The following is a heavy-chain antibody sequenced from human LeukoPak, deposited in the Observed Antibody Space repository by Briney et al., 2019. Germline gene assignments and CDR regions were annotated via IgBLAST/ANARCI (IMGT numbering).Heavy chain of an antibody. J-gene: IGHJ5*02. CDR3: ARGRRYQLLSYWFDP. Sequence: PSETLSLTCAVYGGSFSGYYWSWIRQPPGKGLEWIGEINHSGSTNYNPSLKSRVTISVDTSKNQFSLKLSSVTAADTAVYYCARGRRYQLLSYWFDPWGQGTLVTVSS. CDR2: INHSGST. V-gene: IGHV4-34*01. D-gene: IGHD2-2*01. CDR1: GGSFSGYY.